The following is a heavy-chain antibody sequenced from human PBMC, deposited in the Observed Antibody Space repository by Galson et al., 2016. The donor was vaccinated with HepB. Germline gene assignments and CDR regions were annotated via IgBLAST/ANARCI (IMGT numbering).Heavy chain of an antibody. V-gene: IGHV1-8*01. J-gene: IGHJ4*02. CDR2: LHPISGNT. CDR3: ARGRYSSSSLTD. D-gene: IGHD6-6*01. CDR1: GYTFTRHD. Sequence: SVKVSCKASGYTFTRHDINWVRQATGQGLEWMGWLHPISGNTGYAQKFQGRVTMTRNTSISTAYMELSSLRSEDTAVYYCARGRYSSSSLTDWGQGTLVTVSS.